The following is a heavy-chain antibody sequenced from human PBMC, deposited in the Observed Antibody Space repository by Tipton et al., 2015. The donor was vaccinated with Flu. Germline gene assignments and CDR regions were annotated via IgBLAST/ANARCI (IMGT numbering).Heavy chain of an antibody. J-gene: IGHJ4*02. Sequence: GSLRLSCAVSGFTVSTSYMSWVRQPPGKGLEWVSIVYDDGRTYYADSVKGRFTISRDNGKNSLFLQMNSLRVDDTAFYHCVRGGGPVASIDYWGQGTLVTVSS. CDR2: VYDDGRT. CDR1: GFTVSTSY. CDR3: VRGGGPVASIDY. V-gene: IGHV3-53*01. D-gene: IGHD6-19*01.